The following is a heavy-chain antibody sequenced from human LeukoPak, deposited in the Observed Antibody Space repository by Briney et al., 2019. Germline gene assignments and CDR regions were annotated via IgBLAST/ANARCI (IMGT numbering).Heavy chain of an antibody. CDR2: ISAYNGNT. CDR1: GYTFTSYG. J-gene: IGHJ6*03. D-gene: IGHD4-23*01. Sequence: ASVKVSCKASGYTFTSYGISWVRQAPGQGLEWMGWISAYNGNTNHAQKLQGRVTMTTDTSTSTAYMELRSLRSDDTAVYYCARASSGGWPHYYYYYMDVWGKGTTVTISS. V-gene: IGHV1-18*01. CDR3: ARASSGGWPHYYYYYMDV.